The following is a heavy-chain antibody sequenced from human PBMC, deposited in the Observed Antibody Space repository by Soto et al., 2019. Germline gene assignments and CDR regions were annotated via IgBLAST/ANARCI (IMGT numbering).Heavy chain of an antibody. Sequence: SETLSLTCNVSGGSISNYYWSCIRQPPGKGLEWIGCIFYSESTNYSPSLRSRVTISVDTSKNQFSLELSSVTAADTAVYYCARDGKVSGSATHWFDPWGQGTLVTVS. CDR3: ARDGKVSGSATHWFDP. V-gene: IGHV4-59*01. J-gene: IGHJ5*02. D-gene: IGHD1-26*01. CDR1: GGSISNYY. CDR2: IFYSEST.